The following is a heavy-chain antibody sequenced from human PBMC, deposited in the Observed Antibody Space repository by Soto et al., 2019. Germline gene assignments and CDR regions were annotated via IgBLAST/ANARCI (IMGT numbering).Heavy chain of an antibody. CDR2: IDPSDSYT. Sequence: GESLKISCKGSGYSFTSYWISWVRQMPGKGLEWMGRIDPSDSYTNYSPSFQGHVTISADKSISTAYLQWSSLKASDTAMYYCARRAAPPHNYYGMDVWGQGTTVTVSS. V-gene: IGHV5-10-1*01. CDR1: GYSFTSYW. D-gene: IGHD6-13*01. J-gene: IGHJ6*02. CDR3: ARRAAPPHNYYGMDV.